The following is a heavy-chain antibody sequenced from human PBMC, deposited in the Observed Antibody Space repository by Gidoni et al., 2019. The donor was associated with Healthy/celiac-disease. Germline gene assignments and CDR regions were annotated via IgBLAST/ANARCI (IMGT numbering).Heavy chain of an antibody. Sequence: QVQLQESGPGLVQPSETLSLTCTVSGGSISSYYWSWIRQPPGKGLEWIGYIYYSGSTNYNPSLKSRVTISVDTSKNQFSLKLSSVTAADTAVYYCARGGYDAFDIWGQGTMVTVSS. CDR3: ARGGYDAFDI. J-gene: IGHJ3*02. V-gene: IGHV4-59*01. CDR1: GGSISSYY. CDR2: IYYSGST. D-gene: IGHD6-25*01.